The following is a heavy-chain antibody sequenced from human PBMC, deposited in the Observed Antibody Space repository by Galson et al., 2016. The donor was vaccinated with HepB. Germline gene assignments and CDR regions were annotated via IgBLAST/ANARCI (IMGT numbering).Heavy chain of an antibody. V-gene: IGHV5-51*01. CDR1: GYAFTRYW. D-gene: IGHD1-26*01. J-gene: IGHJ4*02. Sequence: SGVDVKKPGESLTISCKGFGYAFTRYWTAWVRQLPGKGQEWMGINYAGASDTKYGPSFQGQVNNSVDKTISSASLQWNSLKASDSAMYDCARQRRDRWEPGDYWGQGTLVTVSS. CDR3: ARQRRDRWEPGDY. CDR2: NYAGASDT.